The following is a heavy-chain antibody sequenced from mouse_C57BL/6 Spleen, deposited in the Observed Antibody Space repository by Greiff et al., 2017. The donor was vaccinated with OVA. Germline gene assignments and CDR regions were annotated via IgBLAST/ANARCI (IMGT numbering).Heavy chain of an antibody. Sequence: EVKLQESGPGLVKPSQSLSLTCSVTGYSITSGYYWNWIRQFPGNKLEWMGYISYDGSNNYNPSLKNRISITRDTSKNQFFLKLNSVTTEDTATYYCARGQDFDYWGQGTTLTVSS. V-gene: IGHV3-6*01. CDR2: ISYDGSN. CDR3: ARGQDFDY. D-gene: IGHD6-1*01. CDR1: GYSITSGYY. J-gene: IGHJ2*01.